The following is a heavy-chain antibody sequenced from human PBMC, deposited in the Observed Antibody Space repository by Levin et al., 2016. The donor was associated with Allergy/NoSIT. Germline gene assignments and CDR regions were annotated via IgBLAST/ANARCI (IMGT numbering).Heavy chain of an antibody. CDR3: AGQGYGGRPEYFQH. V-gene: IGHV3-48*01. J-gene: IGHJ1*01. CDR2: ISSSSSTI. Sequence: VRQAPGKGLEWVSYISSSSSTIYYADSVKGRFTISRDNAKNSLYLQMNSLRAEDTAVYYCAGQGYGGRPEYFQHWGQGTLVTVSS. D-gene: IGHD4-23*01.